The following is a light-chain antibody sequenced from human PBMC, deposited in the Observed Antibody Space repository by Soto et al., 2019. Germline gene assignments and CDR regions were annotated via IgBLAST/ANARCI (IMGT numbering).Light chain of an antibody. CDR3: QPYNSATLT. CDR2: AVF. CDR1: QGISNY. J-gene: IGKJ4*01. V-gene: IGKV1-27*01. Sequence: DIPMTQSPSSLSASVGDRVTITCRASQGISNYLAWYQQKPGKVPKLLIYAVFPSQSGVPSRFSGSGSGTDFTLTISSLQPEDVATYSCQPYNSATLTFGGGTKLEIK.